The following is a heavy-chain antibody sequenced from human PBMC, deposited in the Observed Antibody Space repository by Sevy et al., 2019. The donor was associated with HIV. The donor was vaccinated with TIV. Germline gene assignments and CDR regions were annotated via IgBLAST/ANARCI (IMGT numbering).Heavy chain of an antibody. CDR3: ARETSSFGEGIYYGMDV. J-gene: IGHJ6*02. V-gene: IGHV3-21*01. Sequence: GESLKISCAASGFTYSDYNMNWVRQAPGKGLEWVSSISSISNYRYYADSVKGRFTISRDNAKNSLYLQMNSLRAEDTAVYYCARETSSFGEGIYYGMDVWGQGTTVTVSS. CDR2: ISSISNYR. CDR1: GFTYSDYN. D-gene: IGHD3-10*01.